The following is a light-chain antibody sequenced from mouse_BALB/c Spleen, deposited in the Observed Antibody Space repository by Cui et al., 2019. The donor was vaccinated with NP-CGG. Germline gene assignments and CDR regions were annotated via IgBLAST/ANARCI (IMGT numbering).Light chain of an antibody. V-gene: IGLV1*01. Sequence: QAVGPQECVLTTSPGETVTLTCRSSTGAVTTSNYANWVQEKPDHLFTGLIGDTNNRAPGVPARFSGSLIGDKAALTLTGAQTEDEAIYFCTLWYSNHSWVFGGGTKLTVL. CDR1: TGAVTTSNY. CDR2: DTN. J-gene: IGLJ1*01. CDR3: TLWYSNHSWV.